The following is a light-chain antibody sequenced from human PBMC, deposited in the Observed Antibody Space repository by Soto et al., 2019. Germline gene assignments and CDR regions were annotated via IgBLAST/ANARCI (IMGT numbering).Light chain of an antibody. CDR3: QQFGTSPT. CDR1: QSVSSN. CDR2: GAS. Sequence: EIVLTQSPGTLSLSPGERATLSCRASQSVSSNLAWYQQKPGQAPRLLIYGASSRATGVPDRFSGSGSGTDFTLTISRVEPEDFAVYYCQQFGTSPTFGGGTKVDI. J-gene: IGKJ4*01. V-gene: IGKV3-20*01.